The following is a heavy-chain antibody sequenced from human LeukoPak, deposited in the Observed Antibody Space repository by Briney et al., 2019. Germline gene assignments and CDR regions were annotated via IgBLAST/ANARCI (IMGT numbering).Heavy chain of an antibody. J-gene: IGHJ4*02. CDR3: ATSQSSVAGIVGD. CDR2: ISGSGSNE. D-gene: IGHD6-19*01. Sequence: KPGGSLRLSCAVSGFTFSDYFMTWIRQAPGKWLEWVSYISGSGSNEYYADSVKGRFTISRDNAKNSLYLQMNSLRVEDTAVYYCATSQSSVAGIVGDWGQGTLVTVSS. CDR1: GFTFSDYF. V-gene: IGHV3-11*04.